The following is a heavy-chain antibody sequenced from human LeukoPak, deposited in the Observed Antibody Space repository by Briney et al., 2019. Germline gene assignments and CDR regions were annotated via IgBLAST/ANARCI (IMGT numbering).Heavy chain of an antibody. J-gene: IGHJ3*02. Sequence: PGGSLRLSCAASGFTFSSYAMSWVRQAPGKGLEWVSAISHSGGTTYYADSVKGRFTIPRDNSKNTLYLQMNSLRAEDTALYYCAKAPPPYCSGGSCFDAFDIWGQGTMVTVSS. CDR1: GFTFSSYA. V-gene: IGHV3-23*01. CDR3: AKAPPPYCSGGSCFDAFDI. D-gene: IGHD2-15*01. CDR2: ISHSGGTT.